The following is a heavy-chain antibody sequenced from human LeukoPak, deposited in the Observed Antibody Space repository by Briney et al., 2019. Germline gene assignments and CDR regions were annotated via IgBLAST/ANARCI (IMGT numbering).Heavy chain of an antibody. Sequence: TSETLSLTCNVSGGSIGDCYWTWIRQFPGKGLEWIGYNYYIGSTNYNPSLKSRVTISVDTSKNQISLELKSVTAADTAVYYCARGASSWNNDYWGQGILVTVSS. V-gene: IGHV4-59*01. J-gene: IGHJ4*02. D-gene: IGHD6-13*01. CDR3: ARGASSWNNDY. CDR1: GGSIGDCY. CDR2: NYYIGST.